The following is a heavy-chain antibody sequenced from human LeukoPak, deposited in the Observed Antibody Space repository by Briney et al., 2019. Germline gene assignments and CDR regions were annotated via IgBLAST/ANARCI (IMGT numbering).Heavy chain of an antibody. CDR3: ARGRGVRGVSFFDY. V-gene: IGHV4-59*01. Sequence: SETLSLTCTVSGGSISSYYWSWVRQPPGKGLEWIGYIYYSGSTNYNPSLKSRFTISVDTSKNQLSLKLSSVTAADTAVYYCARGRGVRGVSFFDYWGQGTLVTVSS. CDR1: GGSISSYY. CDR2: IYYSGST. D-gene: IGHD3-10*01. J-gene: IGHJ4*02.